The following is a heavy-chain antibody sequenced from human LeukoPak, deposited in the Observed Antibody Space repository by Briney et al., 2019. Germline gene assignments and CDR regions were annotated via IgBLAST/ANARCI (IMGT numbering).Heavy chain of an antibody. Sequence: GGSLRLSCAASGFTFSDYSINSVRQAPGKGLEWVSFISSGSSYIYYADSAKGRFTISRDNAKNSLYLQMNSLRAEDTAVYYWARDRSRGKSHAFDIWGQGTMVTVSS. CDR2: ISSGSSYI. D-gene: IGHD1-26*01. V-gene: IGHV3-21*01. CDR3: ARDRSRGKSHAFDI. CDR1: GFTFSDYS. J-gene: IGHJ3*02.